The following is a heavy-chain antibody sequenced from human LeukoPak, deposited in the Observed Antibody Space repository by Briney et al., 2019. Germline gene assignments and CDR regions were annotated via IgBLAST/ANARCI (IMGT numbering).Heavy chain of an antibody. J-gene: IGHJ4*02. CDR2: IIPIFGTA. V-gene: IGHV1-69*13. CDR1: GGTFSSYA. CDR3: ARDPCHGALDY. D-gene: IGHD2-2*01. Sequence: ASVKVSCKASGGTFSSYAISWVRQAPGQGLEWMGGIIPIFGTANYAQKFQGRVTITADESTGTAYMELGSLRSEDTAVYYCARDPCHGALDYWGQGALVTVSS.